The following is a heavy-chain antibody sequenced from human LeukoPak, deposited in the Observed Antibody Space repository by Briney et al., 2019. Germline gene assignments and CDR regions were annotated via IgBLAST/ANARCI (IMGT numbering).Heavy chain of an antibody. CDR2: ISGNNGDR. J-gene: IGHJ4*02. CDR3: ARDSLWFGSWGY. D-gene: IGHD3-10*01. V-gene: IGHV1-18*01. CDR1: GYTFTSYG. Sequence: EASVKVSCKASGYTFTSYGITWVRQAPGQGLEWMGWISGNNGDRNYAQKLQGRVTMTTDTSTTTAYMELRSLRSDDTAVYYCARDSLWFGSWGYWGQGTLVTVSS.